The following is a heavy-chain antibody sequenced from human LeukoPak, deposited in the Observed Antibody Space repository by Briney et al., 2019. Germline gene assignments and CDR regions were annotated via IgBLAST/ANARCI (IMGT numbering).Heavy chain of an antibody. D-gene: IGHD1-26*01. CDR1: GGSMSSYY. CDR3: ARGSGSYSDAFDI. Sequence: SETLSLTCTVSGGSMSSYYWSWIRQPPGKGLEWIGYIYHSGSTYYNPSLKSRVTISVDRSKNQFSLKLSSVTAADTAVYYCARGSGSYSDAFDIWGQGTMVTVSS. V-gene: IGHV4-59*12. CDR2: IYHSGST. J-gene: IGHJ3*02.